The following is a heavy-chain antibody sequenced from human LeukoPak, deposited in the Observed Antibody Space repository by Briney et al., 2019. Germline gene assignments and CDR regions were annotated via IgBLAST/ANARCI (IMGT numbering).Heavy chain of an antibody. Sequence: SETLSLTCTVSGGSISSSSYYWGWIRQPPGKGLEWIGSIYYSGSTYYNPSLKSRVTISVDTSKNQFSLKLSSVTAADTAVYYCARLPFSGSYLPYMDVWGKGTTVTISS. D-gene: IGHD3-10*01. J-gene: IGHJ6*03. CDR1: GGSISSSSYY. V-gene: IGHV4-39*01. CDR2: IYYSGST. CDR3: ARLPFSGSYLPYMDV.